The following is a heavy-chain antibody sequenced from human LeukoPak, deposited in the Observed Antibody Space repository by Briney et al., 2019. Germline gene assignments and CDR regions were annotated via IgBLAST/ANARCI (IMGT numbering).Heavy chain of an antibody. CDR2: ISYDGSNK. V-gene: IGHV3-30-3*01. Sequence: GGSLRLSCAASGFTFSSYAMHWVRQAPGKGLEWVAVISYDGSNKYYADSVKGRFTISRDNSKNTLYLQMNSLRAEDTAVHYCAAHYSSSFGDFDYWGQGTLVTVSS. J-gene: IGHJ4*02. CDR1: GFTFSSYA. D-gene: IGHD4/OR15-4a*01. CDR3: AAHYSSSFGDFDY.